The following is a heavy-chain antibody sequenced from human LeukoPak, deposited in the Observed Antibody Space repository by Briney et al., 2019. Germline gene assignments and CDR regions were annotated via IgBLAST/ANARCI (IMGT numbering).Heavy chain of an antibody. J-gene: IGHJ4*02. CDR1: GFTFSSYS. CDR2: ISSSSSYI. D-gene: IGHD2-15*01. Sequence: GGSLRLSCAASGFTFSSYSMNWVRQAPGKGLEWVSSISSSSSYIYYADSVKGRFAISRDNAKNSLYLQMNSLRAEDTAVYYCASEGWSQVPDYWGQGTLVTVSS. V-gene: IGHV3-21*01. CDR3: ASEGWSQVPDY.